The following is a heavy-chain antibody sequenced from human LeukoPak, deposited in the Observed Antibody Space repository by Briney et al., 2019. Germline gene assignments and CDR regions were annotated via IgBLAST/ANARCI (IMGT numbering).Heavy chain of an antibody. CDR1: GFTFSSYS. J-gene: IGHJ4*02. D-gene: IGHD1-26*01. Sequence: GRSLRLSCAASGFTFSSYSMNWVRQAPGKGLEWVSYISSSSSTIYYADSVKGRFTISRDNAKNSLYLQMNSLRAEDTAVYYCARGAGELEYWGQGTLVTVSS. CDR3: ARGAGELEY. CDR2: ISSSSSTI. V-gene: IGHV3-48*04.